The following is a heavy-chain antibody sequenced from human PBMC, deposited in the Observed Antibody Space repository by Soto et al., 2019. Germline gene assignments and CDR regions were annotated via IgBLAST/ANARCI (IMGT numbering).Heavy chain of an antibody. J-gene: IGHJ4*02. CDR3: ARPGRHDYGDANFDY. CDR1: GFTFSSYG. V-gene: IGHV3-13*01. D-gene: IGHD4-17*01. Sequence: EVQLVESGGGLVQPGGSLRLSCAASGFTFSSYGMHWVRQATGKVLEWVSAIGTSGDTYYPGSVKGRFTISRENAKNSLYLQMNSLRAGDTAVYYCARPGRHDYGDANFDYWGQGTLVTVSS. CDR2: IGTSGDT.